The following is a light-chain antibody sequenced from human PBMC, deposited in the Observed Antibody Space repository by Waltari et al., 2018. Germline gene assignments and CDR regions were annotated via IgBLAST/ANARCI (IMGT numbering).Light chain of an antibody. CDR2: GAS. J-gene: IGKJ5*01. Sequence: EIVMTQSPATLSVSQGERATLSCRASQSISSDLAWYQQKPGQAPRLLIYGASTRATGIPDRFSGSGSGTEFTLTISSLQSEDFAVYYCQQYYRWWTFGQGTRLEIK. CDR1: QSISSD. V-gene: IGKV3-15*01. CDR3: QQYYRWWT.